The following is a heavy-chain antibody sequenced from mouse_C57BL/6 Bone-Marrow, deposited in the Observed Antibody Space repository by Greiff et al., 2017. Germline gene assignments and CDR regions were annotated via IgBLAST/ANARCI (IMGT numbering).Heavy chain of an antibody. CDR3: ARSRTGGY. CDR1: GYTFTSYT. CDR2: INPSSGYT. D-gene: IGHD4-1*01. J-gene: IGHJ2*01. V-gene: IGHV1-4*01. Sequence: QVQLQQSGAELARPGASVKMSCKASGYTFTSYTMHRVKQRPGQGLEWIGYINPSSGYTKYNQKFKDKATLTADKSSSTAYMQLSSLTSEDSAVYYCARSRTGGYWGQGTTLTVSS.